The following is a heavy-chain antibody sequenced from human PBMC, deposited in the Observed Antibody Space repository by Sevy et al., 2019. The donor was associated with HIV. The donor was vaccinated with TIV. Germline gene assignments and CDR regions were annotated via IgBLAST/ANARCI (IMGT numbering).Heavy chain of an antibody. D-gene: IGHD3-22*01. CDR2: INTNTGNP. J-gene: IGHJ6*02. CDR1: GYTFTNYA. V-gene: IGHV7-4-1*02. Sequence: ASVKVSCKASGYTFTNYALNWVRQGPGQGLEWMGWINTNTGNPTYAQGFTGQFVFSLDTSVSTAYLQISSLKADDTAVYYCARGKGAYDSSCYPPYYYGMDVWGQGTTVTVSS. CDR3: ARGKGAYDSSCYPPYYYGMDV.